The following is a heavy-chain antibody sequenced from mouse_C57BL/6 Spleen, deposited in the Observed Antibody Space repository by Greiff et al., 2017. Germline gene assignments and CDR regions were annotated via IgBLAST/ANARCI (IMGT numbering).Heavy chain of an antibody. Sequence: QVQLQQSGPELVKPGASVKISCKASGYAFSSSWMNWVKQRPGKGLEWIGRIYPGDGDTNYNGKFKGKATLTADKSSSTAYMQLSSLTSEDSAVXFCAREYGRGYFDYWGQGTTLTVSS. V-gene: IGHV1-82*01. CDR3: AREYGRGYFDY. CDR1: GYAFSSSW. CDR2: IYPGDGDT. J-gene: IGHJ2*01. D-gene: IGHD5-2*01.